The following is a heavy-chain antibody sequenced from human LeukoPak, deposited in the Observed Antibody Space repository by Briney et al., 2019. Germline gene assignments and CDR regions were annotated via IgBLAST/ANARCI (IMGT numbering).Heavy chain of an antibody. Sequence: PSETLSLTCAVYGGSFSGYYWSWIRQPPGKGLEWIGEINHSGSTNYNPSLKSRVTISVDTSKNQFSLKLSSVTAADTAVYYCARERRYCGGDCYYYYYYYMDVWGKGTTVTVSS. J-gene: IGHJ6*03. CDR3: ARERRYCGGDCYYYYYYYMDV. D-gene: IGHD2-21*02. CDR2: INHSGST. V-gene: IGHV4-34*01. CDR1: GGSFSGYY.